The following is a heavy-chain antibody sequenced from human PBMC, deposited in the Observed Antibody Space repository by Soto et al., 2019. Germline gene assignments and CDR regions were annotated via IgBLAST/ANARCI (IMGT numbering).Heavy chain of an antibody. V-gene: IGHV3-9*01. CDR2: ISWDSGTI. D-gene: IGHD3-3*01. Sequence: EVQLVESGGDLVQPGGSLRLSCAASGFTFGDHAMHWVRQVPGRGLEWVSGISWDSGTIDYGDSVKGRFTISRDNAKNSIYVQMNSLRSEDTAFYFCEKDNGGVWSMPSGGSYAYYGMDVWGQGTTVTVSS. J-gene: IGHJ6*02. CDR1: GFTFGDHA. CDR3: EKDNGGVWSMPSGGSYAYYGMDV.